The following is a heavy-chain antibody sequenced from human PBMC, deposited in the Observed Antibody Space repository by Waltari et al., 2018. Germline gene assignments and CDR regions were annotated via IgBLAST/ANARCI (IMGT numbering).Heavy chain of an antibody. CDR1: GGSVSGYY. J-gene: IGHJ3*02. Sequence: QVQLQQWGEGRLKPSTILSLTCAVYGGSVSGYYWSWIRQPPGKGLEWIGEIKHSGSTNYTPSLKSRVTISVDTSKNQFSLKLSSVTAADTAVYYCAFSSGYYGDAFDIWGQGTMVTVSA. CDR3: AFSSGYYGDAFDI. D-gene: IGHD3-22*01. V-gene: IGHV4-34*01. CDR2: IKHSGST.